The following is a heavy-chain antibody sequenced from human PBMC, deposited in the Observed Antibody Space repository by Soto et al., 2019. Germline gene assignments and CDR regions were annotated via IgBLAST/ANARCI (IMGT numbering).Heavy chain of an antibody. CDR3: ARGPSGDKVHY. J-gene: IGHJ4*02. V-gene: IGHV4-30-4*01. CDR2: IFDSGTT. D-gene: IGHD1-1*01. CDR1: GGSITSDYSC. Sequence: QVQLQESGPGLVKPSQTLSLTCTVSGGSITSDYSCWSWIRQPPGEGLEWIGYIFDSGTTYTNPSLRSKVAISLDTSKNRFSLTLSSVTAADTAVYYCARGPSGDKVHYWGQGALVTVSS.